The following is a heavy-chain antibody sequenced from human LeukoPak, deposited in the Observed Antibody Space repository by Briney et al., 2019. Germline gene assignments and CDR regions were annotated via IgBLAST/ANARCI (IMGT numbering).Heavy chain of an antibody. V-gene: IGHV3-23*01. Sequence: GGSLRLSCAASGFPFTSYAMTWVRQAPGKGLEWVSAISGSGVTTYFADSVKGRFTISRDNSKNTLYLQMNSLRAEDTAVYYCAKARALYGSGINSYYFDYWGQGTLVTVSS. CDR2: ISGSGVTT. CDR1: GFPFTSYA. D-gene: IGHD3-10*01. J-gene: IGHJ4*02. CDR3: AKARALYGSGINSYYFDY.